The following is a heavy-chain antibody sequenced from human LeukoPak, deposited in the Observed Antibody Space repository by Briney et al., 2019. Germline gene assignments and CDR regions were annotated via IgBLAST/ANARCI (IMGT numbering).Heavy chain of an antibody. V-gene: IGHV3-48*01. CDR2: ISSSSSTI. D-gene: IGHD1-14*01. Sequence: ETLSLTCTVSGGSISSSSYYWGWIRQPPGKGLEWVSYISSSSSTIYYADSVKGRFTIYRDNAKNSLYLQMNSLRAEDTAVYYCARDCTVRLEVCYWGQGTLVTVSS. CDR3: ARDCTVRLEVCY. J-gene: IGHJ4*02. CDR1: GGSISSSS.